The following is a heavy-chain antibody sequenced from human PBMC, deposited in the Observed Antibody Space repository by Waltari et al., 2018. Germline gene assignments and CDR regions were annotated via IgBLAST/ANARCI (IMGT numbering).Heavy chain of an antibody. CDR3: ARAPKYSSSPFQH. Sequence: QVQLQQWGAGLLKPSETLSLTCAVYGGSFSGYYWSWIRQPPGKGLEWIGEINHSGSTNYNPSLKSRVTISVDTSKNQFSLKLSSVTAADTAVYYCARAPKYSSSPFQHWDQGTLVTVSS. J-gene: IGHJ1*01. D-gene: IGHD6-13*01. CDR2: INHSGST. CDR1: GGSFSGYY. V-gene: IGHV4-34*01.